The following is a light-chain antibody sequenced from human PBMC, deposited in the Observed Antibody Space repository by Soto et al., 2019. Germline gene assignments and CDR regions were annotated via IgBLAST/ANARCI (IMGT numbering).Light chain of an antibody. CDR2: AAS. CDR3: QQLNSYPIT. J-gene: IGKJ5*01. V-gene: IGKV1-9*01. CDR1: QGLSSD. Sequence: DIQLTQSPSFLSESVGDRVTITCRASQGLSSDLAWYQQKPGKAPKLLIYAASTLQSGVPSRFSGSGSGTDFSLTISSLQPEDFATYYCQQLNSYPITFGQGTRLEIK.